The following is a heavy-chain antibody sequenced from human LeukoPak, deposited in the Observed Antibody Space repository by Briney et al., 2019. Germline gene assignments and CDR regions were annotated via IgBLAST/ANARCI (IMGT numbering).Heavy chain of an antibody. V-gene: IGHV1-3*01. Sequence: ASVKVSCKASGYTFTSYAMHWVRQAPGQRLEWMGWINAGNGNTKYSQKFQGRVTITRDTSASTAYMELSSLRSEDTAVYYCASDGVSSGYGPDHAFDIWGQGTMVTVSS. D-gene: IGHD3-22*01. CDR1: GYTFTSYA. J-gene: IGHJ3*02. CDR2: INAGNGNT. CDR3: ASDGVSSGYGPDHAFDI.